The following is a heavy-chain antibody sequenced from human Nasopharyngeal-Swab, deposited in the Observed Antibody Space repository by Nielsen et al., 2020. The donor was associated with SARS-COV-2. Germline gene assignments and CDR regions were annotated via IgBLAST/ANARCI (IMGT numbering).Heavy chain of an antibody. CDR2: MNPNSGNT. CDR1: GYTFTSYD. D-gene: IGHD2-2*02. V-gene: IGHV1-8*01. Sequence: ASVKVSCKASGYTFTSYDINWVRQATGQGLEWMGWMNPNSGNTGYAQKFQGRATMTRNTSISTAYMELSSLRSEDTAVYYCARAGEGVVVPAAIMGGTYYYYYYMDVWGKGTTVTVSS. CDR3: ARAGEGVVVPAAIMGGTYYYYYYMDV. J-gene: IGHJ6*03.